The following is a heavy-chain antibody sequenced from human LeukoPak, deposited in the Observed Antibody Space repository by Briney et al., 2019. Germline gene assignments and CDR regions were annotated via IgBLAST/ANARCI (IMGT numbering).Heavy chain of an antibody. CDR1: GYTLTELS. CDR3: ATDSTGYGGNNWFDP. Sequence: ASVKVSCKVSGYTLTELSMHGVGQARGKGGEGMGGFDPEDGEPIYAQKFQGRVTMTEDTSTDTAYMELSSLRSEDTAVYYCATDSTGYGGNNWFDPWGQGTLVTVSS. D-gene: IGHD4-23*01. J-gene: IGHJ5*02. V-gene: IGHV1-24*01. CDR2: FDPEDGEP.